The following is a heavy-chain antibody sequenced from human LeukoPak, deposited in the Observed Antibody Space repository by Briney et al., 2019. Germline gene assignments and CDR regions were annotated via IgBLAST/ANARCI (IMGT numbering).Heavy chain of an antibody. V-gene: IGHV3-30-3*01. CDR3: ARAYCGGDCYSTYYYYGMDV. D-gene: IGHD2-21*02. J-gene: IGHJ6*02. CDR2: ISYDGTNK. CDR1: GFTFSRHA. Sequence: QPGGSLRLSCAASGFTFSRHAMHWVRQAPGKGLEWVAVISYDGTNKYYVDSVKGRFTISRDNSKNTLYLQMNSLRAEDTAVYYCARAYCGGDCYSTYYYYGMDVWGQGTTVTVSS.